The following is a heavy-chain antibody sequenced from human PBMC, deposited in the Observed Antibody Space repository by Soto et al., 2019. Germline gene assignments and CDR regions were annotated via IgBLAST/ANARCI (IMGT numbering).Heavy chain of an antibody. CDR2: IYWNDDK. J-gene: IGHJ4*02. Sequence: ESVPTLVNPTQTLTLTCTFSGFSLSTSGMGVGWIRQPPGKALEWLALIYWNDDKRYSPSLKSRLTITKDTSKNQVVLTMTNMDPVDTATYYCAHSPFYDSSGYPDYWGQGTLVTVSS. CDR1: GFSLSTSGMG. D-gene: IGHD3-22*01. CDR3: AHSPFYDSSGYPDY. V-gene: IGHV2-5*01.